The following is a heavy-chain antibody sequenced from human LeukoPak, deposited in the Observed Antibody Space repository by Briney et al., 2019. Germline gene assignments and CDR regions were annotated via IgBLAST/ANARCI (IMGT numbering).Heavy chain of an antibody. V-gene: IGHV6-1*01. Sequence: SQTLSLTCAISGDSVSSNSCAWNWIRQSPSRGLEWLGRTHYRSKWYNDYAPSVKSRIAVNPDTSKNQFSLQLNSVILDDTAVYYCARSRSPSGAFDYWGLGTLVTVSS. CDR1: GDSVSSNSCA. CDR3: ARSRSPSGAFDY. CDR2: THYRSKWYN. D-gene: IGHD3-10*01. J-gene: IGHJ4*02.